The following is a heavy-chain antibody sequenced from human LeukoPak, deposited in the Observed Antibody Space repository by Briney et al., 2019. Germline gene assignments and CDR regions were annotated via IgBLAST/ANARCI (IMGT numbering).Heavy chain of an antibody. Sequence: AGGSLRLSCAASGFTVSSNYMSWVRQAPGKGLEWVSVIYSGGSTYYADSVKGRFTISRDNSKNSLYLQMNSLRTEDTALYYCAKEGDSSSWYLDAFDIWGQGTMVTVSS. J-gene: IGHJ3*02. CDR1: GFTVSSNY. CDR3: AKEGDSSSWYLDAFDI. CDR2: IYSGGST. V-gene: IGHV3-53*05. D-gene: IGHD6-13*01.